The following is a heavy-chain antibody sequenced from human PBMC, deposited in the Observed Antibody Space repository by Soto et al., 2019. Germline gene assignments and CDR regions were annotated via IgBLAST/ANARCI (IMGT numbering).Heavy chain of an antibody. J-gene: IGHJ6*02. V-gene: IGHV4-34*01. CDR1: GGSFSGYY. CDR2: INHSGST. CDR3: ARPIVVVPAARGGSGMDV. D-gene: IGHD2-2*01. Sequence: SETLSLTCAVYGGSFSGYYWSWIRQPPGKGLEWIGEINHSGSTNYNPSHKSRVTISVDTSKNQFSLKLSSVTAADTAVYYCARPIVVVPAARGGSGMDVWGQGTTVTVSS.